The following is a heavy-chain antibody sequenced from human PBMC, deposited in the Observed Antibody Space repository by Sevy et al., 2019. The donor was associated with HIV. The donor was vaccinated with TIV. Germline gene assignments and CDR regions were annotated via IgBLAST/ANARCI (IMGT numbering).Heavy chain of an antibody. CDR3: ARVGGNLAAADRYDY. Sequence: GGSLRLSCAASGFTISRYWMHWVRQAPGKGLVWVSRINSDGSSTSYADSVKGRFTISRDNAKNTLYLQMNSLRAEDTAVYYCARVGGNLAAADRYDYWGQGTLVTVSS. CDR2: INSDGSST. V-gene: IGHV3-74*01. CDR1: GFTISRYW. J-gene: IGHJ4*02. D-gene: IGHD6-13*01.